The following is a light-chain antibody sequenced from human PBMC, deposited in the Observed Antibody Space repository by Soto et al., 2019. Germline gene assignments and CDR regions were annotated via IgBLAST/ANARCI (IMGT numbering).Light chain of an antibody. CDR2: DAS. CDR1: QSVSSD. CDR3: QQYYDWPWT. Sequence: EIVMTQSPATLSVSPGERVTLSCRASQSVSSDLAWYQHKPGQAPRLLIYDASTGATGVPASFSGSGSGTEFTLTISSLQSEDFAVYYCQQYYDWPWTFGQGTKVDIK. J-gene: IGKJ1*01. V-gene: IGKV3-15*01.